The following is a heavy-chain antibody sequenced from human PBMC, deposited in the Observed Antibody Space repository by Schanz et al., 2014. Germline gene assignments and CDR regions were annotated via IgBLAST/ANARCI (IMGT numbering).Heavy chain of an antibody. Sequence: EQLVESGGGLVQPGGSLRLSCAASGFRVITNYMTWVRQAPGKGLEWVSIMFPGGNTYYADSVKGRFTISRDNAKNSLYLQMNSLRAEDTAVYYCERFQSPHQPFDYWGQGTLVTVSS. CDR2: MFPGGNT. CDR3: ERFQSPHQPFDY. J-gene: IGHJ4*02. CDR1: GFRVITNY. D-gene: IGHD2-2*01. V-gene: IGHV3-66*01.